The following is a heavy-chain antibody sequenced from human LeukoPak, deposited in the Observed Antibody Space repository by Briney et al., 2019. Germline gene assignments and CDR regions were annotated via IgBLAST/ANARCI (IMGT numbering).Heavy chain of an antibody. CDR3: ARGGPSGSSWPYYYSYGMDV. Sequence: SETLSLTCTVSGGSISSYYWSWIRQPAGKGLEWIGRIYTSGSTNYSPSLKSRVTMSVDTSKNQFSLKLSSVTAADTAVYYCARGGPSGSSWPYYYSYGMDVWGQGTTVTVSS. V-gene: IGHV4-4*07. J-gene: IGHJ6*02. CDR2: IYTSGST. CDR1: GGSISSYY. D-gene: IGHD6-13*01.